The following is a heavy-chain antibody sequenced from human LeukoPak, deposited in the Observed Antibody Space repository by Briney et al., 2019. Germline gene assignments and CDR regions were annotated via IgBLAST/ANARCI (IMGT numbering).Heavy chain of an antibody. V-gene: IGHV1-2*02. D-gene: IGHD2-15*01. CDR1: GYTFTGYY. Sequence: ASVKVSCKASGYTFTGYYMHWVRQAPGQGLEWMGWINPNSGGTNYAQTFQGRVTMTRDTSTSTVYMELSSLRSEDTAVYYCARDRKSIVVVRDYYYYMDVWGKGTTVTISS. J-gene: IGHJ6*03. CDR2: INPNSGGT. CDR3: ARDRKSIVVVRDYYYYMDV.